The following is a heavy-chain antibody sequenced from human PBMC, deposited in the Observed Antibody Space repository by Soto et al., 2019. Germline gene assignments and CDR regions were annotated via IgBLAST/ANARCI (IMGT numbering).Heavy chain of an antibody. CDR2: ISYDGHNK. CDR3: AKDLQAYGDYNYYYYGMDV. D-gene: IGHD4-17*01. Sequence: QVQLVESGGGVVQPGGYLRLSCTASGFTFTTFGIHWVRQAPGKGLEWVALISYDGHNKYYSDSVKGRFTISRDNYKNTLSLQMNSLRAEDTAVYYCAKDLQAYGDYNYYYYGMDVWGQGTTVSVSS. J-gene: IGHJ6*02. V-gene: IGHV3-30*18. CDR1: GFTFTTFG.